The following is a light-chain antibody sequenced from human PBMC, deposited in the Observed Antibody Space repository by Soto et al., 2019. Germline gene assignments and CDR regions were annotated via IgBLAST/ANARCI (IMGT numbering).Light chain of an antibody. CDR2: DVS. CDR1: NSDIGGYNY. CDR3: TSYSISSIPVV. J-gene: IGLJ3*02. Sequence: QSALTQPASVSGSPGQSITIPCIGANSDIGGYNYVSWYQQHPGKAPKLIIYDVSRRPSGVSDRFSGSKSGNTASLSISGRRAEDEAEYFGTSYSISSIPVVFGGGTKLTVL. V-gene: IGLV2-14*01.